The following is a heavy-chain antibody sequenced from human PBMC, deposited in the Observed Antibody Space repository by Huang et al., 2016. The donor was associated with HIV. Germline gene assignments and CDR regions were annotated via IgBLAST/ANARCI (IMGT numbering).Heavy chain of an antibody. CDR2: FAPEQGET. J-gene: IGHJ3*02. V-gene: IGHV1-24*01. D-gene: IGHD2-21*01. Sequence: QVQLVQSGAEVKKPGASVKVSCKVSGYTLTELSIHWVRQDPGKGLEWMGGFAPEQGETNYAQNFQGRVTMTEDTSTDTAYMELNSLRSEDTAVYYCATGFDTYYDIWGQGTMVIASS. CDR1: GYTLTELS. CDR3: ATGFDTYYDI.